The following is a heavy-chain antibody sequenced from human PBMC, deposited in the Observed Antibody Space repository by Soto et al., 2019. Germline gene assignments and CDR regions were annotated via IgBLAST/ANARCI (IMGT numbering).Heavy chain of an antibody. CDR2: IYYSGST. J-gene: IGHJ4*02. D-gene: IGHD4-4*01. V-gene: IGHV4-39*01. Sequence: SETLSLTCTVSGGSISSSSYYWGWIRQPPGKGLEWIGSIYYSGSTYYNPSLKSRVTISVDTSKNQFSLKLSSVTAADTAVYYCARRGHDYSNYYLDYWGQGTLVTVSS. CDR3: ARRGHDYSNYYLDY. CDR1: GGSISSSSYY.